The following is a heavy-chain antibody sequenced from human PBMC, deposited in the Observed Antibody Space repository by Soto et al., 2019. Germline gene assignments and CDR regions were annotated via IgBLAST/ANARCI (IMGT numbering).Heavy chain of an antibody. CDR1: GFTFSSYG. V-gene: IGHV3-33*01. CDR3: ARGVSGSYDY. Sequence: QVQLVESGGGVVQPGRSLRLSCAASGFTFSSYGMHWVRQAPGKGLEWVAVIWYDGSNKYYADSVKGRFTISRDNSQITVYLQMNSLRVEDRAVYYCARGVSGSYDYWGQGTLVTVSS. J-gene: IGHJ4*02. D-gene: IGHD1-26*01. CDR2: IWYDGSNK.